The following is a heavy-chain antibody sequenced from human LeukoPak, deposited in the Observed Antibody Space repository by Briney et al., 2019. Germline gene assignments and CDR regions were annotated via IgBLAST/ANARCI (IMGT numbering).Heavy chain of an antibody. CDR3: ARASGIMGAFDI. V-gene: IGHV1-2*06. CDR2: INPNSGGT. Sequence: ASVKVSCKASGGTFSSYAISWVRQAPGQGLEWMGRINPNSGGTNYAQKFQGRVTMTRDTSISTAYMELSRLRSDDTAVYYCARASGIMGAFDIWGQGTMVTVSS. CDR1: GGTFSSYA. D-gene: IGHD3-10*01. J-gene: IGHJ3*02.